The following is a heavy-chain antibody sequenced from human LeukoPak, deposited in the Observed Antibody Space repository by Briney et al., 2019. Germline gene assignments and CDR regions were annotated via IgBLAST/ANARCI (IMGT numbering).Heavy chain of an antibody. J-gene: IGHJ3*02. CDR2: INPSGGSR. D-gene: IGHD5-24*01. V-gene: IGHV1-46*01. CDR3: ARDSPKGWLGDEVFHI. Sequence: GASVKVSCKASGYTFTSYYIHWVRQAPGPGLEWMGMINPSGGSRNYAQEFQDRVTMTRDMSTSTVYMELSSLRSDDTAVYFCARDSPKGWLGDEVFHIWAQGTRLSV. CDR1: GYTFTSYY.